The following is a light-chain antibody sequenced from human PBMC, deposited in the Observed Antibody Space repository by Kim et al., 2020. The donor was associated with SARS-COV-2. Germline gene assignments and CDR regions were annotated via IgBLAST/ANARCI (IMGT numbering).Light chain of an antibody. CDR2: QDN. J-gene: IGLJ2*01. CDR1: KLGDKY. CDR3: QAWDSSTVV. Sequence: SVSPGQTASITCSGDKLGDKYACWYQHKPGQSPVLVIYQDNKRPSGIPERFSGSNSGNTATLTISGTQAMDEADYYCQAWDSSTVVFGGGTQLTVL. V-gene: IGLV3-1*01.